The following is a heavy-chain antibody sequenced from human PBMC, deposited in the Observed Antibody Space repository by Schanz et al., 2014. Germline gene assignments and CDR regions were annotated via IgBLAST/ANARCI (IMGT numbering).Heavy chain of an antibody. V-gene: IGHV3-20*04. J-gene: IGHJ4*02. CDR3: AKDQGSYGSGSYSYFDY. Sequence: EVQLVESGGGVVRPGGSLRLSCAASGFTFDDYAMSWVRQAPGKGLEWVSAINWSDGSTGYADSVKGRFTISRDNGKNSLYLQMNSLRAEDTAVYYCAKDQGSYGSGSYSYFDYWGQGTLATVSS. D-gene: IGHD3-10*01. CDR1: GFTFDDYA. CDR2: INWSDGST.